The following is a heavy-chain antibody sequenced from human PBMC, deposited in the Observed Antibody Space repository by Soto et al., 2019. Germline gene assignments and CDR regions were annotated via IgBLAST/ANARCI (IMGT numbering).Heavy chain of an antibody. J-gene: IGHJ5*02. CDR3: ATSYDSGFDP. D-gene: IGHD3-3*01. V-gene: IGHV1-18*04. CDR1: GYSFRTYD. Sequence: SVKVTCKASGYSFRTYDISWLRQAPGQGPEWMGRISPKNGNTNYAQNFQDRVTMTADTSSSTAYMELRGLRSDDTAKYYCATSYDSGFDPWGQGTLVTVSS. CDR2: ISPKNGNT.